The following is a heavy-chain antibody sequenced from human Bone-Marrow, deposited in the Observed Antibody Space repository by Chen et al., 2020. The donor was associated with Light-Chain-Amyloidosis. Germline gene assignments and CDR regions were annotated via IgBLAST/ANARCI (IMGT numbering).Heavy chain of an antibody. CDR1: GFTFDDYA. Sequence: EVQLVESGGGLVQPGRSLRLSCAASGFTFDDYAIHWVRQPPVKGLEWVSGISWNSGSIVYADSVKGRFTISRDNAKNSLYLQMNSLRVEDTALYYCARRLSGSYSFDYWGQGTLVTVSS. V-gene: IGHV3-9*01. J-gene: IGHJ4*02. CDR2: ISWNSGSI. D-gene: IGHD1-26*01. CDR3: ARRLSGSYSFDY.